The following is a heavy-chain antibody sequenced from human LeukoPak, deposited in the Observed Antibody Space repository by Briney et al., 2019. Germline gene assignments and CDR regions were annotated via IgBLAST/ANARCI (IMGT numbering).Heavy chain of an antibody. CDR2: IYYSGYT. D-gene: IGHD3-16*01. V-gene: IGHV4-59*01. CDR3: ARETSQKGAHYMDV. CDR1: GGSISSYY. J-gene: IGHJ6*03. Sequence: SETLSLTCTVSGGSISSYYWSWIRQPPGKGLEYIGYIYYSGYTNYDPSLKSRVTISVDTSKNQFSLKLSSVTAADTAVYYCARETSQKGAHYMDVWGEGTTVTISS.